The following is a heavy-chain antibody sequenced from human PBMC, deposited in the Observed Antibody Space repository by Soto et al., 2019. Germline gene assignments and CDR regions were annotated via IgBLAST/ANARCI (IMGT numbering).Heavy chain of an antibody. CDR2: IWYDGSNK. CDR3: ARDQVAGTEYYYYYMDV. CDR1: GFTFSSYG. V-gene: IGHV3-33*01. Sequence: GGSLRLSCAASGFTFSSYGMHWVRQAPGKGLEWVAVIWYDGSNKYYADSVKGRFTISRDNSKNTLYLQMNSLRAEDTAVYYCARDQVAGTEYYYYYMDVWGKGTTVTVSS. D-gene: IGHD6-19*01. J-gene: IGHJ6*03.